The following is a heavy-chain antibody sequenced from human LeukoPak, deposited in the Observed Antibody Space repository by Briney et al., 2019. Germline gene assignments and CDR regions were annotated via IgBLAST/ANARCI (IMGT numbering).Heavy chain of an antibody. CDR3: AKDVGAVALDY. V-gene: IGHV3-23*01. D-gene: IGHD6-19*01. CDR1: GFTFSSYA. CDR2: ISDSGGRT. Sequence: GGSLRLSCTASGFTFSSYAMNWVRQAPGKGLEWVSLISDSGGRTYYADSVQGRFTISRDNSENTLYLQMNSLRAEDTAIYYCAKDVGAVALDYWGQGTLVTVSS. J-gene: IGHJ4*02.